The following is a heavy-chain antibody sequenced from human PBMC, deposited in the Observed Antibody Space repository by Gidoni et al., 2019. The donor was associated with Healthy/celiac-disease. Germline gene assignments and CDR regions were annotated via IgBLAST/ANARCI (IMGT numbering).Heavy chain of an antibody. Sequence: QVQLQQWGAGLLKPSETLSLTCAVYGGSFSGYYWSWIRQPPGKGLEWIGEINHSGSTNYNPSLKSRVTISVDTSKNQFSLKLSSVTAADTAVYYCARVSILGGRPFDYWGQGTLVTVSS. CDR2: INHSGST. D-gene: IGHD3-10*01. CDR3: ARVSILGGRPFDY. CDR1: GGSFSGYY. V-gene: IGHV4-34*01. J-gene: IGHJ4*02.